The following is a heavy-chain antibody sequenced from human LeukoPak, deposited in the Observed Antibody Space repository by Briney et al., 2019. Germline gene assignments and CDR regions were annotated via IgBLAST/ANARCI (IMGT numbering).Heavy chain of an antibody. CDR1: GFTFSSYW. CDR2: IKQDGSEK. V-gene: IGHV3-7*03. J-gene: IGHJ4*02. CDR3: AKGSSSWYDGYYFDY. D-gene: IGHD6-13*01. Sequence: GGSLRLSCVASGFTFSSYWMSWVRQAPGQGLEWVANIKQDGSEKHYVDSVKGRFTISRDNSKNTLYLQMNSLRAEDTAVYYCAKGSSSWYDGYYFDYWGQGTLVTVSS.